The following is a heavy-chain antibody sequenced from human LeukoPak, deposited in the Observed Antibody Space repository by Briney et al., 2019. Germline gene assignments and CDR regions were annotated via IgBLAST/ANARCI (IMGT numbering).Heavy chain of an antibody. CDR2: IYYSGST. CDR1: GGSISSYY. Sequence: SETLCLTCTVSGGSISSYYWSWIRQPPGKGLEWIGYIYYSGSTNYNPSLKSRVTISVDTSKNQFSLKLSSVTAADTAVYYCARDGSSGLDYWGQGTLVTVSS. D-gene: IGHD3-22*01. J-gene: IGHJ4*02. V-gene: IGHV4-59*01. CDR3: ARDGSSGLDY.